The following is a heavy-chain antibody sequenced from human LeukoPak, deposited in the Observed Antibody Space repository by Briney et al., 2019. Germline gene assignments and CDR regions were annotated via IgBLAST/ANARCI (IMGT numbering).Heavy chain of an antibody. CDR3: ASFGVSSGYGVY. D-gene: IGHD3-22*01. Sequence: PGGSLRLSCAASGFPFSEYYMSWIRQAPGRGLEGVSYISSSGSTIYYADSVEGRFPISRDNAKHSLYLQMKRLRAEDRAVYLCASFGVSSGYGVYWGQGTLVTVSS. CDR2: ISSSGSTI. V-gene: IGHV3-11*04. CDR1: GFPFSEYY. J-gene: IGHJ4*02.